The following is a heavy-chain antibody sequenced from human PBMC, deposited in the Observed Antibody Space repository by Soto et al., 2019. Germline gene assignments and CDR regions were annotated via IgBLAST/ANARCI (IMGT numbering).Heavy chain of an antibody. Sequence: GGSLRLSCAASGFTFSSCGMHWVRQAQGKGLEWVAVISYDGSNKYYADSVKGRFTISRDNSKNTLYLQMNSLRAEDTAVYYCAKPLVYYYDSSGYLDYNVGFDYWGQGTLVTVSS. CDR2: ISYDGSNK. CDR3: AKPLVYYYDSSGYLDYNVGFDY. J-gene: IGHJ4*02. V-gene: IGHV3-30*18. D-gene: IGHD3-22*01. CDR1: GFTFSSCG.